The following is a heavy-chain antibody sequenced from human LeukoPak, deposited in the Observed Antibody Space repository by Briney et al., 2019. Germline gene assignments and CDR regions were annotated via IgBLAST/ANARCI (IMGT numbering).Heavy chain of an antibody. V-gene: IGHV1-18*04. D-gene: IGHD3-22*01. Sequence: ASVKVSCKASGYTFTGYFMHWVRQAPGQGLEWMGWISAYNGNTNYAQKLQGRVTMTTDTSTSTAYMELRSLRSDDTAVYYCARAVSVYYYDSSGMYYFDYWGQGTLVTVSS. CDR3: ARAVSVYYYDSSGMYYFDY. J-gene: IGHJ4*02. CDR2: ISAYNGNT. CDR1: GYTFTGYF.